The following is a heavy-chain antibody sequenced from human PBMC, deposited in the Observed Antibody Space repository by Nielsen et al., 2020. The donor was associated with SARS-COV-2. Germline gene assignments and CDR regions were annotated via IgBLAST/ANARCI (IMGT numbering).Heavy chain of an antibody. CDR2: IWYDGSNK. D-gene: IGHD1-26*01. V-gene: IGHV3-33*01. CDR1: GFTFSSYG. CDR3: ARDPGDFGGATYYYYYGMDV. Sequence: GESLKISCAASGFTFSSYGMHWVRQAPGKGLEWVAVIWYDGSNKYYADSVKGRFTISRDNSKNTLYLQMNSLRAEDTAVYYCARDPGDFGGATYYYYYGMDVWGQGTTVTVSS. J-gene: IGHJ6*02.